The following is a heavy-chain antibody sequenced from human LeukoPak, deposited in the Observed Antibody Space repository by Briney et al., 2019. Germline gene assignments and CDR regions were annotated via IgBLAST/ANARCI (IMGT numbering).Heavy chain of an antibody. CDR1: GGSISSSSYY. J-gene: IGHJ4*02. Sequence: PSETLSLTCTVSGGSISSSSYYWGWIRQPPGKGLEWIGSIYYSGSTYYNPSLKSRVTISVDTSKNQFSLKLSSVTAADTAVYYCAGERQWRAIDYWGQGTLVTVSS. D-gene: IGHD6-19*01. CDR2: IYYSGST. V-gene: IGHV4-39*07. CDR3: AGERQWRAIDY.